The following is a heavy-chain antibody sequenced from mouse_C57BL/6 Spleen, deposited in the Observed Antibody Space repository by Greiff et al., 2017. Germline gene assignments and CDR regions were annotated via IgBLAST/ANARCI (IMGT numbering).Heavy chain of an antibody. V-gene: IGHV5-17*01. Sequence: EVKLVESGGGLVKPGGSLKLSCAASGFTFSDYAMHWVRQAPEKGLEWVAYISSGSSTIYYADTVTGRFTISRDNAKNTLFLQMTSLRSEKTAMYYCARGSSSGYFDVWGTGTTVTVSS. CDR2: ISSGSSTI. D-gene: IGHD1-1*01. J-gene: IGHJ1*03. CDR3: ARGSSSGYFDV. CDR1: GFTFSDYA.